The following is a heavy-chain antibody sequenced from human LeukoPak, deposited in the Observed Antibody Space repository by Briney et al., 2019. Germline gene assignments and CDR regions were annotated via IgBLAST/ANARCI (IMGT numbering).Heavy chain of an antibody. J-gene: IGHJ4*02. Sequence: VKVSCKASGGTFSSYAISWVRQAPGQGLEWMGRIIPILGIANYAQKFQGRVTITADKSTSTAYMELSSLRSEDTAVYYCARGGSMGFDLDYWGQGTLVTVSS. CDR2: IIPILGIA. V-gene: IGHV1-69*04. CDR1: GGTFSSYA. CDR3: ARGGSMGFDLDY. D-gene: IGHD3-10*01.